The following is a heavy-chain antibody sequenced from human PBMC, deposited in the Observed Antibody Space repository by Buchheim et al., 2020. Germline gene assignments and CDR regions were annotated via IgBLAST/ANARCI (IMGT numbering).Heavy chain of an antibody. CDR2: INQSGST. Sequence: QVQLQQWGAGLLKPSETLSLTCAVYGGSFSGYYWSWIRQPQGKGLEWIGEINQSGSTNYNPSLKSRVTISVDTSKNQFSLKLGSVTAADTAVYYCARAQEVAGRYWFDPWGQGTL. CDR1: GGSFSGYY. V-gene: IGHV4-34*01. J-gene: IGHJ5*02. D-gene: IGHD6-19*01. CDR3: ARAQEVAGRYWFDP.